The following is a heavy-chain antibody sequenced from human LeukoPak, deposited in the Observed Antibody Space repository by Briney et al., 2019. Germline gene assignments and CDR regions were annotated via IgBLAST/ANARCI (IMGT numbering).Heavy chain of an antibody. Sequence: GGSLRLSCAASGFTFSSYSMNWVRQAPGKGLEWVSYISSSSTISYADSVKGRFTISRDNAKNSLYLQMNSLRAEDTAVYYCARNYYYGSGSYYFDYWGQGTLVTVSS. D-gene: IGHD3-10*01. V-gene: IGHV3-48*01. CDR1: GFTFSSYS. CDR2: ISSSSTI. J-gene: IGHJ4*02. CDR3: ARNYYYGSGSYYFDY.